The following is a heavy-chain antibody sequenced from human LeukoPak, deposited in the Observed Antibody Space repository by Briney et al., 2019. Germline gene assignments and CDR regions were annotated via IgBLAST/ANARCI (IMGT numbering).Heavy chain of an antibody. CDR2: INPSGGST. CDR1: GYTFTFYG. D-gene: IGHD3-3*01. V-gene: IGHV1-2*02. CDR3: ARDGVWSFDY. Sequence: ASVKVSCKASGYTFTFYGMSWVRQAPGQGLEWMGIINPSGGSTSYAQKFQGRVTMTRDTSISTAYMELSRLRSDDTAVYYCARDGVWSFDYWGQGTLVTVSS. J-gene: IGHJ4*02.